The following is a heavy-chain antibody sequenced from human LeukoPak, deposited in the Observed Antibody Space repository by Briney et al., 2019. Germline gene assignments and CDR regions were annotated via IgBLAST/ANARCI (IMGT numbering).Heavy chain of an antibody. CDR1: GYTFTGYY. CDR3: ARGYGDYVSYYYYMDV. J-gene: IGHJ6*03. V-gene: IGHV1-2*02. Sequence: ASVKVSCKASGYTFTGYYMHWVRQAPGQGLEWMGWINPNSGSTNYAQKFQGRVTMTRDTSISTAYMELSRLRSDDTAVYYCARGYGDYVSYYYYMDVWGKGTTVTISS. CDR2: INPNSGST. D-gene: IGHD4-17*01.